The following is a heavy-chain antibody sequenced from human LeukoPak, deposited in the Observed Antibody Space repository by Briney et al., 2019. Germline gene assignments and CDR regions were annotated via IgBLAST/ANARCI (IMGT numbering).Heavy chain of an antibody. CDR1: GGSISSGNYC. Sequence: PSETLSLTCTVSGGSISSGNYCWNWIRQPAGKGLEWIGRIYTSGSTNYNPSLKSRVTISVDTSKNQFSLKLNSVTAADTAVYYCARGRDGYNFLNRGEYYYFDYWGQGTLVTVSS. CDR2: IYTSGST. J-gene: IGHJ4*02. D-gene: IGHD5-24*01. CDR3: ARGRDGYNFLNRGEYYYFDY. V-gene: IGHV4-61*02.